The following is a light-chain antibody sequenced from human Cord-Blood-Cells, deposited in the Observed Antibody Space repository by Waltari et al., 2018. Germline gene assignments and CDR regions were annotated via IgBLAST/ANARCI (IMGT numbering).Light chain of an antibody. CDR3: SAYTSSSTLV. CDR2: DVS. J-gene: IGLJ1*01. Sequence: SALTQPASVSGSPGPSITIPCPGTSSAVGGYNYVSWYQQHPGKAPKLMMYDVSNRPSGVSNRFSGSKSGNTASLTISGLQAEDEADYYCSAYTSSSTLVFGTGTKVTVL. CDR1: SSAVGGYNY. V-gene: IGLV2-14*01.